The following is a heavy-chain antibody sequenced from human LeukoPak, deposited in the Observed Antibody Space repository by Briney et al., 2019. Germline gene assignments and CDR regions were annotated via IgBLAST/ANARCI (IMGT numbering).Heavy chain of an antibody. V-gene: IGHV3-30*03. CDR1: GFTFSNYG. J-gene: IGHJ4*02. D-gene: IGHD3-10*01. CDR2: LSHDGTNK. Sequence: GRSLRLSCAASGFTFSNYGMHWVRLVPGKGLEWVTILSHDGTNKYYADSVRGRFTISRENSKNTLYLQMNSLRAEDTAVYYCAREYGSGLEGPDYWGQGTLVTVSS. CDR3: AREYGSGLEGPDY.